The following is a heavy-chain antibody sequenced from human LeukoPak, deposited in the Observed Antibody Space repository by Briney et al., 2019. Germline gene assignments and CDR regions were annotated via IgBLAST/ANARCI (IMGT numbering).Heavy chain of an antibody. CDR2: ISAYNGNT. J-gene: IGHJ5*02. V-gene: IGHV1-18*01. CDR1: GYTFTSYA. D-gene: IGHD1-26*01. Sequence: ASVKVSCKASGYTFTSYAMNWVRQAPGQGLEWMGWISAYNGNTNYAQKLQGRVTMTTDTSTSTAYMELRSLRSDDTAVYYCARVGGSYEWFDPWGQGTLVTVSS. CDR3: ARVGGSYEWFDP.